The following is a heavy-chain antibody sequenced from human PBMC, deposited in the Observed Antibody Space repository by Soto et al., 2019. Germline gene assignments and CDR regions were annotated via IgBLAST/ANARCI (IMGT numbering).Heavy chain of an antibody. CDR2: ISGSGGST. Sequence: GGSLRLCCAASGFTFSSYAMSWVRQAPGKGLEWVSAISGSGGSTYYADSVKGRFTISRDNSKNTLYLQMNSLRAEDTAVYYCAKEMDTKIVVVVAATDWFDPWGQGTLVTVSS. V-gene: IGHV3-23*01. CDR1: GFTFSSYA. D-gene: IGHD2-15*01. CDR3: AKEMDTKIVVVVAATDWFDP. J-gene: IGHJ5*02.